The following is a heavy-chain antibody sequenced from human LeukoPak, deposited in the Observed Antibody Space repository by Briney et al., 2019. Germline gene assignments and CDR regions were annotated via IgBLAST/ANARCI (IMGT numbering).Heavy chain of an antibody. J-gene: IGHJ4*02. V-gene: IGHV3-21*01. CDR3: ARDLWADYGDYVLSHYFDY. Sequence: GGSLRLSCAASGFTFSNYSMNWVRQAPGKGLEWVSSISSSSSYIYYADSVKGRFTISRDNAKNSLYLQMNSLRAEDTAVYYCARDLWADYGDYVLSHYFDYWGQGTLVTVSS. CDR2: ISSSSSYI. CDR1: GFTFSNYS. D-gene: IGHD4-17*01.